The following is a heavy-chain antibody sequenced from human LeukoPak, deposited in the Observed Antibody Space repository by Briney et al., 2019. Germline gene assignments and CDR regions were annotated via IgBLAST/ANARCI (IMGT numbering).Heavy chain of an antibody. CDR2: IIPIFGTA. CDR3: AKSHSITIWETGNSWFDP. D-gene: IGHD3-3*01. CDR1: GGTFSRSV. Sequence: SVKVSCKPSGGTFSRSVINWVRQAPGQGLEWMGGIIPIFGTANYAQKFQGRVTITADESTTTAYMELSSLRSEDTAVHYCAKSHSITIWETGNSWFDPWGQGTLVSVSS. J-gene: IGHJ5*02. V-gene: IGHV1-69*13.